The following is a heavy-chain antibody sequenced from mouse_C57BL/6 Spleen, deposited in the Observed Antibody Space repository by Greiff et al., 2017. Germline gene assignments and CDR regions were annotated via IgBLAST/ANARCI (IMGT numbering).Heavy chain of an antibody. CDR1: GFSLSTFGMG. CDR2: IWWDDDK. D-gene: IGHD1-1*01. J-gene: IGHJ4*01. Sequence: QVTLKVSGPGILQPSQTLSLTRSFSGFSLSTFGMGVGWIRQPSGKGLEWLAHIWWDDDKYYNPALNSLLTISKDTSKNQVFLKIANVDTADTATYYCARGTTVVATSYYAMDYWGQGTSVTVSS. V-gene: IGHV8-8*01. CDR3: ARGTTVVATSYYAMDY.